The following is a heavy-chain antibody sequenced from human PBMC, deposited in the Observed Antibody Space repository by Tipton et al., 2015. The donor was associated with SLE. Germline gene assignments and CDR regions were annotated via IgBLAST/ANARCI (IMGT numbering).Heavy chain of an antibody. CDR3: VRVDDFNDSFDI. V-gene: IGHV4-61*02. CDR1: GASISRVSYH. CDR2: VYTSGRT. D-gene: IGHD3-3*01. J-gene: IGHJ3*02. Sequence: TLSLTCTVSGASISRVSYHWSWIRQPAGKGLEWIGRVYTSGRTNSNPSLKSRVIISVDTSENQFFLKLTSVTAADTAIYYCVRVDDFNDSFDIWGQGTMVTVSS.